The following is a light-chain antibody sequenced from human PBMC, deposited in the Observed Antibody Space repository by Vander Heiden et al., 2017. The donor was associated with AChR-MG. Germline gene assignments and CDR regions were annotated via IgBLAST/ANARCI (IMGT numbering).Light chain of an antibody. V-gene: IGKV3-20*01. CDR3: QQDGSSPR. CDR1: QSVSSSY. CDR2: GAS. Sequence: EIVLTQSPGTLSLSPGERATLSCRASQSVSSSYLAWYQQKPGQAPRLLIYGASSRANGIPDRFSGSGSGTDFTLTISRLEPEDFAVYYWQQDGSSPRFGQRTKVEIK. J-gene: IGKJ1*01.